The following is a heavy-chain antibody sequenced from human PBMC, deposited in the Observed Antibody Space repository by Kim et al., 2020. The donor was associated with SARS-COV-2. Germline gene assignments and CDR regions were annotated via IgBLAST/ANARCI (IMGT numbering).Heavy chain of an antibody. CDR2: IRSKAYGGTT. D-gene: IGHD6-13*01. J-gene: IGHJ6*02. CDR3: TRKYGYSSSWYGYYYCYGMDV. V-gene: IGHV3-49*03. Sequence: GGTLRLSCTASGFTFGDYAMSWFRQAPGKGLEWVGFIRSKAYGGTTEYAASVKGRFTISRDDSKSIAYLQMNSLKTEDTAVYYCTRKYGYSSSWYGYYYCYGMDVWGQGTTVTVSS. CDR1: GFTFGDYA.